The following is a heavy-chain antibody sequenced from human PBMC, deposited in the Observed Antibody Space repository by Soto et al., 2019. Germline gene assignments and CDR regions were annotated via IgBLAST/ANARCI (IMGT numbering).Heavy chain of an antibody. CDR3: ATGSPYDYYYGMDV. CDR1: GCSIRSINW. V-gene: IGHV4-4*02. Sequence: SATLSLTCAVSGCSIRSINWWSWVRHPPGKGLEWIGEIYHSGSTNYNPSLKSRVTISVDKSKNQFSLTLSSVTAADTAVYYCATGSPYDYYYGMDVWGQGTTVT. CDR2: IYHSGST. J-gene: IGHJ6*02. D-gene: IGHD1-26*01.